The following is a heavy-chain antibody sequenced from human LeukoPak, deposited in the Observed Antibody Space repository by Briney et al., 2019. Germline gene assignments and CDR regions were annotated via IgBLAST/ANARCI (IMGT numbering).Heavy chain of an antibody. CDR1: GYRFTNYW. D-gene: IGHD3-10*01. CDR3: ARSRSIVRGVTLDY. V-gene: IGHV5-51*01. Sequence: GESLQISCKGSGYRFTNYWIGWVRQMPGKGLEWMGIIYPGDSDTRYSPSFQGQVTISADKSISTAYLQWSSLKASDTAMYYCARSRSIVRGVTLDYWGQGTLVTVSS. J-gene: IGHJ4*02. CDR2: IYPGDSDT.